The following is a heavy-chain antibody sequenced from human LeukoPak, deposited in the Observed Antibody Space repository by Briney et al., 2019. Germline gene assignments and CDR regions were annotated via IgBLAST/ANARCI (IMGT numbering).Heavy chain of an antibody. CDR3: ARAGYNFGLDY. V-gene: IGHV3-23*01. CDR1: GFTFSNYA. D-gene: IGHD5-18*01. J-gene: IGHJ4*02. CDR2: ISGSGGST. Sequence: TGGSLRLSCAASGFTFSNYAMNWVRQAPGKGLEWVSTISGSGGSTYYADSVKGRFTISRDNAKNTLYLQMNSLRAEDTAVYFCARAGYNFGLDYWGQGTLVTVSS.